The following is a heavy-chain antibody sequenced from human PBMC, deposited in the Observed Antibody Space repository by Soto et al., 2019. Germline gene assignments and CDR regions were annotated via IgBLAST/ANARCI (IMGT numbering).Heavy chain of an antibody. CDR2: IYYSGST. V-gene: IGHV4-39*01. Sequence: SETLSLTCTVSGGSISSSSYYWGWIRHPPGKGLEWIGSIYYSGSTYYNPSLKSRVTISVDTSKNQFSLKLSSVTAADTAVYCCARGSGWYGKGFDYWGQGTLVTVSS. CDR3: ARGSGWYGKGFDY. J-gene: IGHJ4*02. CDR1: GGSISSSSYY. D-gene: IGHD6-19*01.